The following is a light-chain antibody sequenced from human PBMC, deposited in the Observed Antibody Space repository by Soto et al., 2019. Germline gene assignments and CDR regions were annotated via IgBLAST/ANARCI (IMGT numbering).Light chain of an antibody. J-gene: IGLJ3*02. Sequence: QLVLTQSSSASASLGSSVKLTCTLSSGHSSYIIAWHQQQPGKATRYLMKLEGSGSYNKGSGVPDRFSGSSSGADRYLTISNLQFGDEAVYYCETWVSNTRVFGGGTQRTVL. CDR2: LEGSGSY. V-gene: IGLV4-60*02. CDR3: ETWVSNTRV. CDR1: SGHSSYI.